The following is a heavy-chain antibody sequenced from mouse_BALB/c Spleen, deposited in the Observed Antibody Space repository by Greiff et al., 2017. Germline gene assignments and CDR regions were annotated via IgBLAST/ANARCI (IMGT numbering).Heavy chain of an antibody. CDR1: GFTFSSYT. V-gene: IGHV5-6-4*01. CDR2: ISSGGSYT. CDR3: TRGARATYAMDY. D-gene: IGHD3-1*01. J-gene: IGHJ4*01. Sequence: EVHLVESGGGLVKPGGSLKLSCAASGFTFSSYTMSWVRQTPEKRLEWVATISSGGSYTYYPDSVKGRFTISRDNAKNTLYLQMSSLKSEDTAMYYCTRGARATYAMDYWGQGTSVTVSS.